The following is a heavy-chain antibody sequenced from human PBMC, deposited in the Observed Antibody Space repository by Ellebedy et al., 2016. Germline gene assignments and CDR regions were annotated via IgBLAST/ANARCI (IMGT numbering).Heavy chain of an antibody. D-gene: IGHD2-15*01. J-gene: IGHJ4*02. CDR2: ISYDGSNK. V-gene: IGHV3-30-3*01. CDR3: ARDPGDIVVGRLDY. CDR1: GFTFSSYA. Sequence: GESLKISXAASGFTFSSYAMHWVRQAPGKGLEWVAVISYDGSNKYYADSVKGRFTISRDNSKNTLYLQMNSLRAEDTAVYYCARDPGDIVVGRLDYWGQGTLVTVSS.